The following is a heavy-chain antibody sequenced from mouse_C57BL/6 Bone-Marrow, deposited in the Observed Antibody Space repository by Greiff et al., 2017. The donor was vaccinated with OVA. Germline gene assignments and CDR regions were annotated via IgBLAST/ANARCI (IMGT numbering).Heavy chain of an antibody. D-gene: IGHD2-5*01. V-gene: IGHV1-19*01. CDR3: ARRYSNPYYAMVY. J-gene: IGHJ4*01. Sequence: EVQLQESGPVLVKPGASVKMSCKASGYTFTDYYMNWVKQSHGKSLEWIGVTNPYNGGTSYNQKFKGKATLTVDKSSSTAYMELNSLTSEDSAVYYCARRYSNPYYAMVYWGQGTSVTVSS. CDR1: GYTFTDYY. CDR2: TNPYNGGT.